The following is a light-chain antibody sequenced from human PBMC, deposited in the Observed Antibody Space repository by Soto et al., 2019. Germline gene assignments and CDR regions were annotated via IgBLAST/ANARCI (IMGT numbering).Light chain of an antibody. CDR1: QSVSNN. Sequence: EIVMTQSPATLSVSPGERATLSCRASQSVSNNLAWYQQKPGQAHRLLSYGASTRATGIPARFSGSGSGTEFTLTISSLQSEDFAVYYCQQYNSWPLTFGGGTKVAIK. V-gene: IGKV3-15*01. CDR2: GAS. J-gene: IGKJ4*01. CDR3: QQYNSWPLT.